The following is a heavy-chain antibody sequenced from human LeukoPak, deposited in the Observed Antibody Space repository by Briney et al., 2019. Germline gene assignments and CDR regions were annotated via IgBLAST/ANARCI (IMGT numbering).Heavy chain of an antibody. CDR1: GYTFTNYA. CDR2: INTGTGNP. CDR3: ARTLFGDQYQLLHNWFDP. V-gene: IGHV7-4-1*02. Sequence: ATVKVSCKASGYTFTNYALNWVRQAPGQGLEWMGWINTGTGNPTYAQGLTRRLVFSLDTSASTAYLQISSLKAEDTAVYYCARTLFGDQYQLLHNWFDPWGQGTLVTVSS. J-gene: IGHJ5*02. D-gene: IGHD2-2*01.